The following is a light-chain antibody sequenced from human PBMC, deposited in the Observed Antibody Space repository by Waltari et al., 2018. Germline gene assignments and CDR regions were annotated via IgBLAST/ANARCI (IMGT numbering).Light chain of an antibody. V-gene: IGLV2-23*01. J-gene: IGLJ2*01. Sequence: QSALTQPSSVSGSPGQSITVSFPGTRRAVRRYNLVSWYQQQPGKAPKLMIYEGSTRPSGVSNRFSGSKSGNTASLTISGLQAEDEADYYCCSYAGSSTLLFGGGTKVTVL. CDR2: EGS. CDR3: CSYAGSSTLL. CDR1: RRAVRRYNL.